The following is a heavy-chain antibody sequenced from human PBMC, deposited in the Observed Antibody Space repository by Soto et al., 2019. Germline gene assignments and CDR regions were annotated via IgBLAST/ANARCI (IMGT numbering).Heavy chain of an antibody. D-gene: IGHD6-6*01. J-gene: IGHJ4*02. CDR2: IYWDDDK. V-gene: IGHV2-5*02. CDR3: AHSPYTRSSYYFDY. Sequence: QITLKESGPTLVKSTQTLTLTCTFTGFSLSTSGVGVGWIRQPPGKALEWLALIYWDDDKRDSPSLKSRLTITKDTSKNQVVLTMTNLDPVDTATYYCAHSPYTRSSYYFDYWGQGTLVTVSS. CDR1: GFSLSTSGVG.